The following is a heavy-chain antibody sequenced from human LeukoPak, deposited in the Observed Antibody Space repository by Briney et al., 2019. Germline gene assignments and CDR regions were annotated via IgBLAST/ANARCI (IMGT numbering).Heavy chain of an antibody. D-gene: IGHD1-1*01. J-gene: IGHJ3*02. CDR2: IYYSGST. V-gene: IGHV4-59*08. CDR3: ARLRRTAGYDAFDI. CDR1: GGSISSYY. Sequence: SETLSLTCTVSGGSISSYYWSWIRRPPGKGLEWIGYIYYSGSTNYNPSLKSRVTISVDTSKNQFSLKLSSVTAADTAVYYCARLRRTAGYDAFDIWGQGTMVTVSS.